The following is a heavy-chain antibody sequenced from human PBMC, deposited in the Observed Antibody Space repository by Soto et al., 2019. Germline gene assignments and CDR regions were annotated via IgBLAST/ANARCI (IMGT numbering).Heavy chain of an antibody. J-gene: IGHJ3*02. V-gene: IGHV4-31*03. D-gene: IGHD6-6*01. CDR1: GGSISSGGYY. CDR2: IYYSGST. CDR3: ARVRQYSSSSRGEGRIKFGGTKKAFDI. Sequence: PSETLSLTCTVSGGSISSGGYYWSWIRQHPGKGLEWIGYIYYSGSTYYNPSLKSRVTISVDTSKNQFSLKLSSVTAADTAVYYCARVRQYSSSSRGEGRIKFGGTKKAFDIWGQGKMFTVSS.